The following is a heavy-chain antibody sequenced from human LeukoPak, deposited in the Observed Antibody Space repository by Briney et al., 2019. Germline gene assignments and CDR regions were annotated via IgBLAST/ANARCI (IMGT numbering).Heavy chain of an antibody. CDR2: IYYSGST. D-gene: IGHD6-6*01. Sequence: SETPSLTCTVSGGSISSSSYYWGWIRQPPGKGLEWIGSIYYSGSTYYNPSLKSRVTISVDTSKNQFSLKLSSVTAADTAVYYCARHNVLGGMYSSSPREIYYFDYWGQGTLVTVSS. CDR1: GGSISSSSYY. V-gene: IGHV4-39*01. CDR3: ARHNVLGGMYSSSPREIYYFDY. J-gene: IGHJ4*02.